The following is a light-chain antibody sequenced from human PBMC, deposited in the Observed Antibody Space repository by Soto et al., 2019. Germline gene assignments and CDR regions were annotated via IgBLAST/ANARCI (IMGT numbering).Light chain of an antibody. CDR3: QQHNGWPLT. CDR1: QTLNSN. V-gene: IGKV3-15*01. J-gene: IGKJ4*01. Sequence: EIVMTQSPATLSVFPGETATLSCRASQTLNSNLAWYQQKPGQAPRLLIYGVSSRATGIPARFSGSGSGTEFTLAINNLQSEDSAVYYCQQHNGWPLTFGAGTKVEIK. CDR2: GVS.